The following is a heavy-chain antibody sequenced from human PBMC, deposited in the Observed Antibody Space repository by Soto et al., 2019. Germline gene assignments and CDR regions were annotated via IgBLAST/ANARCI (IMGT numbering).Heavy chain of an antibody. J-gene: IGHJ6*02. Sequence: GSLRLSCAASGFTFSSYAMSWVRQAPGKGLEWVSAISGSGGTTYYADSVKGRFTISRDNSKNTLNLQMNSLRAEDTAVYYCAKDQLTTEFYYYYGMDVWGQGTTVTVSS. CDR3: AKDQLTTEFYYYYGMDV. CDR2: ISGSGGTT. D-gene: IGHD4-4*01. V-gene: IGHV3-23*01. CDR1: GFTFSSYA.